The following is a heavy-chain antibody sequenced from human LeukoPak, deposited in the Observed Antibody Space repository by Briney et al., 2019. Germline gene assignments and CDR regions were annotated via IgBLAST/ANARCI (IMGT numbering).Heavy chain of an antibody. Sequence: GGSLRLSCAASGFTFSSYWMSWVRQAPGKGLEWVANIKQDGSEKYYVDSVKGRFTISRDNAKNSLYLQMNSLRAEDTAVYYCARVYRDYSNYDPAFDYWGQGTLVTVSS. J-gene: IGHJ4*02. CDR2: IKQDGSEK. CDR1: GFTFSSYW. CDR3: ARVYRDYSNYDPAFDY. D-gene: IGHD4-11*01. V-gene: IGHV3-7*01.